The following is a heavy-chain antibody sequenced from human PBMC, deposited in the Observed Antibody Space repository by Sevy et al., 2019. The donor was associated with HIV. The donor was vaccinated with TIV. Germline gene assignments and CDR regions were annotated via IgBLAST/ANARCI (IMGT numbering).Heavy chain of an antibody. CDR1: GFTFSDYY. V-gene: IGHV3-11*06. CDR3: ATTTVPFNYYYYYYMDV. CDR2: ISSSSSYT. Sequence: GGSLRLSCAASGFTFSDYYMSWIRQAPGKGLEWVSYISSSSSYTNYADPVKGRFTISRDNAKNSLYLQMNSLRAEDTAVYYCATTTVPFNYYYYYYMDVWGKGTTVTVSS. J-gene: IGHJ6*03. D-gene: IGHD4-4*01.